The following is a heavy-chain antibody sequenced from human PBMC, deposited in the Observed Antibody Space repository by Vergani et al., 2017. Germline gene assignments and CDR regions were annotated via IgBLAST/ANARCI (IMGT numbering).Heavy chain of an antibody. CDR3: ARDQRDSTIFGAHRYAY. CDR1: GFRFSTYA. J-gene: IGHJ4*02. CDR2: ISASGHDT. V-gene: IGHV3-23*01. D-gene: IGHD3-3*01. Sequence: EVQLLESGGGLVQPGESLRLSCAASGFRFSTYAMNWVRQAQGKGLEWVSGISASGHDTSYADSVKGRFTISRDSYKNTLYLQMNSLRADDTAIYYCARDQRDSTIFGAHRYAYWGQGSLVTVSS.